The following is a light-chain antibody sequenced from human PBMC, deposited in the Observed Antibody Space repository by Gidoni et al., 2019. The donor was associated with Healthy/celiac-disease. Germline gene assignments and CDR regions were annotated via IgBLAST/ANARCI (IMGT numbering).Light chain of an antibody. Sequence: IWLTQSPGTLSLSPGERALLSCRASQSVSSSYLAWYQQKPGQAPRLLIYGASSRATGIPDRFSGSGSGTDFTLTISRLEPEDFAVYYCQQYGSSPWTFGQGTKVEIK. CDR3: QQYGSSPWT. CDR2: GAS. J-gene: IGKJ1*01. V-gene: IGKV3-20*01. CDR1: QSVSSSY.